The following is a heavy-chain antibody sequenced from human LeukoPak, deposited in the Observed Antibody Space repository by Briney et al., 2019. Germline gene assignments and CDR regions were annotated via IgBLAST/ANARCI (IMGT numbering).Heavy chain of an antibody. J-gene: IGHJ5*02. Sequence: PGGSLRLSCAASGFTFSSYAISWVRQAPGKGLEWVSAISGSGGSTYYADSVKGRFTISRDNSKNTLYLQMNSLRAEDTAVYYCAKDPLIAAAGSHSWFDPWGQGTLVTVSS. CDR1: GFTFSSYA. CDR3: AKDPLIAAAGSHSWFDP. D-gene: IGHD6-13*01. V-gene: IGHV3-23*01. CDR2: ISGSGGST.